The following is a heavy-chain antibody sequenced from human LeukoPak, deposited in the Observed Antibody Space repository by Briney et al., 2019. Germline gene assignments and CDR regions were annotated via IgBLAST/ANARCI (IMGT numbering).Heavy chain of an antibody. Sequence: PGGSLRLSCAASAFTFSYYAMHWVRQAPGKGLEWVAVISYDGSNKYYADSVKGRFTISRDSSKNTLYLQMNSLRSEDTAVYYCARGPKYYYDDSAYYYGYFDYRGQGTLVTVSS. J-gene: IGHJ4*02. CDR3: ARGPKYYYDDSAYYYGYFDY. V-gene: IGHV3-30-3*01. D-gene: IGHD3-22*01. CDR2: ISYDGSNK. CDR1: AFTFSYYA.